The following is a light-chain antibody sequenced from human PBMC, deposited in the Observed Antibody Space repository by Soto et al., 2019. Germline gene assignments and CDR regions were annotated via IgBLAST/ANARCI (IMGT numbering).Light chain of an antibody. Sequence: QSALTQPASVSGSPGLSITISCTGTSSDVGSYNLVSWYQQHPGKAPKLMIYEVSKRPSGVSNRFSGSKSGNTASLTISGLQAEDEADYYCCSYAGSSTFVFGTGTKATVL. CDR2: EVS. CDR3: CSYAGSSTFV. CDR1: SSDVGSYNL. V-gene: IGLV2-23*02. J-gene: IGLJ1*01.